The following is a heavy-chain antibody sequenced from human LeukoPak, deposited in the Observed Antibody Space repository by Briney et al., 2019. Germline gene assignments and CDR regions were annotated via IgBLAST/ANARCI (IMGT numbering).Heavy chain of an antibody. Sequence: GASVKVSCEASGYTFTSYAIQWVRQAPGQRLEWMGWISAGHGNTKYSQKFQGRVTITRDTSASTAYMELSSLRSEDTAVYYCARDPHLGPQLGAFDIWGQGTMVTVSS. J-gene: IGHJ3*02. D-gene: IGHD6-6*01. CDR3: ARDPHLGPQLGAFDI. CDR2: ISAGHGNT. CDR1: GYTFTSYA. V-gene: IGHV1-3*01.